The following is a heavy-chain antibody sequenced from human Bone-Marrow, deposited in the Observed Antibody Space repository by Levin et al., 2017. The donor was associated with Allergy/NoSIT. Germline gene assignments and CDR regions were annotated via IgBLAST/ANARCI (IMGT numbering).Heavy chain of an antibody. V-gene: IGHV1-2*02. Sequence: PAASVKVSCKASGFNFNDYYIHWLRQAPGQGLEWMGWVNPHNNFTKYSQNFQGRVALTRDTSITTAYMELSGLRSDDTAVYICARDGPPYCPNGRCYTDWGQGTLVTVSS. CDR2: VNPHNNFT. D-gene: IGHD2-8*01. CDR3: ARDGPPYCPNGRCYTD. CDR1: GFNFNDYY. J-gene: IGHJ4*02.